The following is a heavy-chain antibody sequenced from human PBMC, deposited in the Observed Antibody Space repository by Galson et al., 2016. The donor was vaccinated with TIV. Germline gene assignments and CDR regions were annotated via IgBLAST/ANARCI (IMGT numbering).Heavy chain of an antibody. D-gene: IGHD3-3*01. V-gene: IGHV6-1*01. CDR3: ARGAPSVFGVIVTLDY. CDR2: TYYRSKWYN. CDR1: GDSVSSHSAA. J-gene: IGHJ4*02. Sequence: CAISGDSVSSHSAAWNWIRQSPSRGLEWLGRTYYRSKWYNDYALSVKSRITINPDTSKNQFSLQLTSVTPEDAAVYYCARGAPSVFGVIVTLDYWGQGTLATVSS.